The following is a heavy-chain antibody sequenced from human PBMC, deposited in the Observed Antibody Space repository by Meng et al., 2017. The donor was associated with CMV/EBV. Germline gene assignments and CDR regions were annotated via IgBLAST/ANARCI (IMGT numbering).Heavy chain of an antibody. CDR1: GGSISSSSYY. D-gene: IGHD4-23*01. CDR3: ARDPSLRWIDY. CDR2: IYYSGST. V-gene: IGHV4-39*07. Sequence: QLQLPDAGPGLVKPSETLSLTCTVSGGSISSSSYYWGWIRQPPGKGLEWIGSIYYSGSTYYNPSLKSRVTISVDTSKNQFSLKLSSVTAADTAVYYCARDPSLRWIDYWGQGTLVTVSS. J-gene: IGHJ4*02.